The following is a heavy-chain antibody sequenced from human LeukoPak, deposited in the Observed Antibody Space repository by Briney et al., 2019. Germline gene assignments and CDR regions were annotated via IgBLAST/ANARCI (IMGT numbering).Heavy chain of an antibody. CDR2: IKQDGSEK. D-gene: IGHD1-26*01. CDR3: AREVGAPWELLLLGYYYYGMDV. CDR1: GFTFSSYA. Sequence: GGSLRLSCAASGFTFSSYAMSWVRQAPGKGLEWVANIKQDGSEKYYVDSVKGRFTISRDNAKNSLYLQMNSPRAEDTAVYYCAREVGAPWELLLLGYYYYGMDVWGQGTTVTVSS. V-gene: IGHV3-7*01. J-gene: IGHJ6*02.